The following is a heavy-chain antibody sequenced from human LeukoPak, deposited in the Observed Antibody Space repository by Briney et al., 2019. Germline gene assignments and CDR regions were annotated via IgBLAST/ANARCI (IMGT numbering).Heavy chain of an antibody. Sequence: PGGSPRLSCAASGFTFSSYSMNWIRQSPGKGLEWIGSIHPSGMLYNNPSLESRVTMSRDTSKNQFSLNLNSVTAADTAVYFCSRGLDSRKLGYWGQGILVTVSS. CDR2: IHPSGML. CDR3: SRGLDSRKLGY. J-gene: IGHJ4*02. CDR1: GFTFSSYS. D-gene: IGHD3-22*01. V-gene: IGHV4-4*07.